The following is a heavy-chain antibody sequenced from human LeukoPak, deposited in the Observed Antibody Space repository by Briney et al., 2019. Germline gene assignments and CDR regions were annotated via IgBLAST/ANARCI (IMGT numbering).Heavy chain of an antibody. CDR2: IIPIFGTA. D-gene: IGHD3-3*01. Sequence: GSSVKVSCKASGGTFSSYAISWVRQAPGQGLEWMGGIIPIFGTANYAQKFQGRVTITTDESTSTAYMELSSLRSDDTAVYYCARVPPGWRSGDYWGQGTLVTVSS. CDR1: GGTFSSYA. V-gene: IGHV1-69*05. J-gene: IGHJ4*02. CDR3: ARVPPGWRSGDY.